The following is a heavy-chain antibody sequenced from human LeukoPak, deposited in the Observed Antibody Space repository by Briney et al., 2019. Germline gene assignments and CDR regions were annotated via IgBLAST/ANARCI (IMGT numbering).Heavy chain of an antibody. D-gene: IGHD3-10*01. CDR2: IIPIFGTA. CDR1: GGTFSSYA. CDR3: ASGGIFPDQLLWFGELEGHYYYYMDV. Sequence: SVKVSCKASGGTFSSYAISWVRQAPGQGLEWMGGIIPIFGTANYEQKFQGRVTITADESTSTAYMELSSLRSEDTAVYYCASGGIFPDQLLWFGELEGHYYYYMDVWGKGTTVTISS. V-gene: IGHV1-69*13. J-gene: IGHJ6*03.